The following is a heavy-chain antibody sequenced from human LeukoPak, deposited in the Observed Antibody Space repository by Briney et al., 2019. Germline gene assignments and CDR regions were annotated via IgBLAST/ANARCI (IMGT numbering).Heavy chain of an antibody. D-gene: IGHD1-26*01. J-gene: IGHJ3*02. CDR2: INPNSGGT. Sequence: ASVKVSCKASGYTFTGYYMHWVRQAPGQGLEWMGWINPNSGGTNYAQKFQGRVTMTRDTSISTAYMELSRLRSDDTAVYYCAREGWELPRGGAFDIWGRGTMVTVSS. CDR1: GYTFTGYY. CDR3: AREGWELPRGGAFDI. V-gene: IGHV1-2*02.